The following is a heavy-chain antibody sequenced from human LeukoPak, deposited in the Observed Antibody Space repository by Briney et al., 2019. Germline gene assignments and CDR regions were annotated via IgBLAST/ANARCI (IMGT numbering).Heavy chain of an antibody. D-gene: IGHD6-13*01. CDR3: ARDQVSIAGTGIDY. J-gene: IGHJ4*02. CDR2: ISGSGSTI. Sequence: GGSLRLSCTASGFTFGDYAMSWFRQAPGKGLEWVSYISGSGSTISYADSVKGRFTISRDNAKNSLFLQMNSLRAEDTAVYYCARDQVSIAGTGIDYWGQGTLVTVSS. CDR1: GFTFGDYA. V-gene: IGHV3-11*04.